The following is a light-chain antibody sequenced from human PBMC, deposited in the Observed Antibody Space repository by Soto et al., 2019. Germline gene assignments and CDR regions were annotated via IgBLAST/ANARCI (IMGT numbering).Light chain of an antibody. CDR1: SSDVGGYNY. CDR3: SSYTASSAPYV. CDR2: DVS. V-gene: IGLV2-14*01. Sequence: QSALTQPASVSGSPGQSITISCTGTSSDVGGYNYVSWYQQHPDKAPKLMIYDVSNRPSGVSNRFSGSKSGNTASLTISGLQAEDEADYYCSSYTASSAPYVSGTGTKLTVL. J-gene: IGLJ1*01.